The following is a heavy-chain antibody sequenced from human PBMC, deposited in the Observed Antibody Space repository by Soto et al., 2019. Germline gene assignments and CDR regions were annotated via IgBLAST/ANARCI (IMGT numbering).Heavy chain of an antibody. D-gene: IGHD6-19*01. Sequence: QDQLVQSGGEVKKPGASVKVSCQASGYSFTNYGITWVRQAPGQGFEWMGWISAYNGDTNYAQKLQGRVTMTTDASTSTAYLELRSLRSDDTAVYYCARDRGVAPPVAGNTHYYYYMDVWGKGTTVTVSS. J-gene: IGHJ6*03. CDR2: ISAYNGDT. V-gene: IGHV1-18*01. CDR1: GYSFTNYG. CDR3: ARDRGVAPPVAGNTHYYYYMDV.